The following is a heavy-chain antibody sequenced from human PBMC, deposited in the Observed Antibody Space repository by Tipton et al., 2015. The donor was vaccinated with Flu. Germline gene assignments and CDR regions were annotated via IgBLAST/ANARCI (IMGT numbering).Heavy chain of an antibody. D-gene: IGHD3-10*01. CDR2: INSDGST. CDR3: ARGRIILVRGVIDYFDY. CDR1: GGSISTYY. V-gene: IGHV4-4*07. J-gene: IGHJ4*02. Sequence: GLVKPSETLSLSCTASGGSISTYYWSWIRQPAGKGLEWIGRINSDGSTYYNPSHKSRVTISVDTSKNQFSLKLSSVTAADTAVYYCARGRIILVRGVIDYFDYWGQGTLVTVSS.